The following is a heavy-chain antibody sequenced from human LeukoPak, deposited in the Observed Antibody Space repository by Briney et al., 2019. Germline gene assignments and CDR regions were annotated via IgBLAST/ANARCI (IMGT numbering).Heavy chain of an antibody. J-gene: IGHJ4*02. CDR2: INPSGGST. CDR3: AREGLRLGELSPYYFDY. D-gene: IGHD3-16*02. CDR1: GYTFTSYY. Sequence: ASVKVSCKASGYTFTSYYMHWVRQAPGQGLEWMGIINPSGGSTSYAQKFQGRVTITADKSTSIAYMELSSLRSEDTAVYYCAREGLRLGELSPYYFDYWGQGTLVTVSS. V-gene: IGHV1-46*01.